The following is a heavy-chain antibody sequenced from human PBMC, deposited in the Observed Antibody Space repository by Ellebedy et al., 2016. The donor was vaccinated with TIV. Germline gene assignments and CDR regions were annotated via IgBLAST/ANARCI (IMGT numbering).Heavy chain of an antibody. V-gene: IGHV4-31*03. J-gene: IGHJ6*02. CDR2: IYYSGST. CDR1: GGSIITGGYF. CDR3: AREPDYTKRNYDMYV. D-gene: IGHD2-2*02. Sequence: MPSETLSLTCTVSGGSIITGGYFWSWIRQHQGKGLEWIGYIYYSGSTYYNPSLQSRVTISVDTSKNQFSLKLSSVTAADTAVYYCAREPDYTKRNYDMYVWGQGTTVTVSS.